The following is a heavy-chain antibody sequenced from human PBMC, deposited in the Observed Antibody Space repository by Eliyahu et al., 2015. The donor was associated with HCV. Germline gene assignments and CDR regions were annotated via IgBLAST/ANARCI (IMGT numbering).Heavy chain of an antibody. D-gene: IGHD1-1*01. CDR2: IIPILGIA. CDR1: GGTFSSYT. V-gene: IGHV1-69*02. CDR3: ARAGEVKLGPNPGYYYGMDV. Sequence: QVQLVQSGAEVKKPGSSVKVSCKASGGTFSSYTISWVRQAPGQGLEWMGRIIPILGIANYAQKFQGRVTITADKSTSTAYMELSSLRSEDTAVYYCARAGEVKLGPNPGYYYGMDVWGQGTTVTVSS. J-gene: IGHJ6*02.